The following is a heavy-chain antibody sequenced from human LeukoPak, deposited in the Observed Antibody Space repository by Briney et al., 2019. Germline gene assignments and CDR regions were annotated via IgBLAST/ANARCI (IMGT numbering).Heavy chain of an antibody. Sequence: PSETLSLTCAVYGGSFSGYYWSWIRQPAGKGLEWIGRIYTSGSTNYNPSLKSRVTISVDTSKNQFSLKLSSVTAADTAVYYCARDPIVVVITGGAFDIWGQGTMVTVSS. CDR1: GGSFSGYY. J-gene: IGHJ3*02. CDR3: ARDPIVVVITGGAFDI. CDR2: IYTSGST. D-gene: IGHD3-22*01. V-gene: IGHV4-4*07.